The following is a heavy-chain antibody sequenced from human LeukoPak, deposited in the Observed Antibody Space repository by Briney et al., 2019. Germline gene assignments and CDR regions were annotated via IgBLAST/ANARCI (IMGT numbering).Heavy chain of an antibody. Sequence: PGGSLRLSRAGSGFTFSTYEMNWLRQAPGKGLEWVSYIGSRPTTTYYAESVRGRFTISRDNTKNSVYLQMTSLRADDAAVYFCATSGAYEISWAFNIWGQGTMVAVSS. J-gene: IGHJ3*02. CDR2: IGSRPTTT. D-gene: IGHD5-12*01. CDR1: GFTFSTYE. CDR3: ATSGAYEISWAFNI. V-gene: IGHV3-48*03.